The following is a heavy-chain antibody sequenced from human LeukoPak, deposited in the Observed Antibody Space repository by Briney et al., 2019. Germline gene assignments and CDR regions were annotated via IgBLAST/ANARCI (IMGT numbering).Heavy chain of an antibody. J-gene: IGHJ4*02. CDR2: IYYSGST. Sequence: SETLSLTCTVSGGSISSSSYYWGWIRQPPGKGLEGIGSIYYSGSTYYNPSLKSRVTISVDTSKTQFSLKLSSVTAADTAVYYCARVGGVSSGYFDYWGQGTLVTVSS. V-gene: IGHV4-39*07. CDR3: ARVGGVSSGYFDY. D-gene: IGHD3-22*01. CDR1: GGSISSSSYY.